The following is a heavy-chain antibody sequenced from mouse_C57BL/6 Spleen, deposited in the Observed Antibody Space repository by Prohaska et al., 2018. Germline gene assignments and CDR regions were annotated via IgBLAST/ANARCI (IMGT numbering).Heavy chain of an antibody. V-gene: IGHV1-26*01. Sequence: FTDYYMNWVKQSHGKSLEWIGDINPNNGGTSYNQKFKGKATLTVDKSSSTAYMELRSLTSEDSAVYYCARGRGNYERNFDYWGQGTTLTVSS. J-gene: IGHJ2*01. CDR3: ARGRGNYERNFDY. D-gene: IGHD2-1*01. CDR2: INPNNGGT. CDR1: FTDYY.